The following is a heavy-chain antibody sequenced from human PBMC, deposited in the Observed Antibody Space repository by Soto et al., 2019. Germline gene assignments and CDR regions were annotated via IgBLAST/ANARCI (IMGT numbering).Heavy chain of an antibody. V-gene: IGHV1-46*03. Sequence: GASVKVSCKASGYTFTSYYMHWVRQAPGQGLEWMGIINPSGGSTSYAQKFQGRVTMTRDTSTSTVYMELSSLRSEDTAVYYCARESLGKQQLVPYVYYYYGMDVWGQGTTVTVSS. D-gene: IGHD6-13*01. CDR1: GYTFTSYY. CDR3: ARESLGKQQLVPYVYYYYGMDV. CDR2: INPSGGST. J-gene: IGHJ6*02.